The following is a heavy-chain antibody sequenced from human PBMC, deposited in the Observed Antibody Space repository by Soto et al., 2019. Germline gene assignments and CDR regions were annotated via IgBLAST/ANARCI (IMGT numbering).Heavy chain of an antibody. CDR1: GYTYTNLD. J-gene: IGHJ5*02. Sequence: ASVKVSCKASGYTYTNLDINWVRQASGQGLEWMGWMNPHSDTGFAQKFQGRVTLTRDAPTSTVYMELTSLRFDDTAVYYCARYQIGEGFTAWGTGTPVTVSS. CDR3: ARYQIGEGFTA. V-gene: IGHV1-8*01. CDR2: MNPHSDT.